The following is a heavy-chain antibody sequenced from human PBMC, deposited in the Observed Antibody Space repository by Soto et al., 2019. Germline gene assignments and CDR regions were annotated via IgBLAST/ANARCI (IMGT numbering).Heavy chain of an antibody. CDR2: IYYSGST. D-gene: IGHD3-10*01. CDR3: ARGGVYGFGELRACNWFDP. J-gene: IGHJ5*02. V-gene: IGHV4-59*01. Sequence: SETLSLTCTVSGGSISSYYWSWIRQPPGKGLEWIGYIYYSGSTNYNPSLKSRVTISVDTSKNQFSLKLSSVTAADTAVYYCARGGVYGFGELRACNWFDPWGQGTLVTVSS. CDR1: GGSISSYY.